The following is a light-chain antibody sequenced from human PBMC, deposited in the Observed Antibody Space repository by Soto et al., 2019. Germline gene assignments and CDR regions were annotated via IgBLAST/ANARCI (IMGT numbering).Light chain of an antibody. CDR3: QQYNIYPWT. J-gene: IGKJ1*01. CDR2: DAS. V-gene: IGKV1-5*01. CDR1: ESISRW. Sequence: DIQMTQSPSTLSASVGDRVTITCRASESISRWLAWYKQKPGKAPNLLIYDASTLDSGAPSRFSGSGSGTEFTLSISSLQPDDFATYYCQQYNIYPWTFGQGTKVDIK.